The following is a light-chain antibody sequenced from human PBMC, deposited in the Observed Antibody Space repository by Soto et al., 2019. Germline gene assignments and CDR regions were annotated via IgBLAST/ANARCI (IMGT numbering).Light chain of an antibody. CDR1: SSDVGAHNY. Sequence: QSALTQPPSASGSPGQSLTISCTGTSSDVGAHNYVSWYQQNPGKAPKLMLYDVNKRPSGVPDRFSGSKSGNTASLTISTLQAEDEAEYYCSSYTTSSTVVFGGGTKVTVL. CDR2: DVN. J-gene: IGLJ2*01. CDR3: SSYTTSSTVV. V-gene: IGLV2-8*01.